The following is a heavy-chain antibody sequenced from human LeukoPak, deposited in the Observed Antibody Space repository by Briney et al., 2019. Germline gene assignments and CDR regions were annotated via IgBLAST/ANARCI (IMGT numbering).Heavy chain of an antibody. CDR2: INHSGST. D-gene: IGHD4-17*01. Sequence: SETLSLTCAVYGRSFSGYYWSWIRQPPGKGLECIGEINHSGSTNYNPSLKSRVTISVDTSKNQFSLKLSSVTAADTAVYYCARGTMTTVTYYFDYWGRGTLVTVSS. V-gene: IGHV4-34*01. CDR1: GRSFSGYY. J-gene: IGHJ4*02. CDR3: ARGTMTTVTYYFDY.